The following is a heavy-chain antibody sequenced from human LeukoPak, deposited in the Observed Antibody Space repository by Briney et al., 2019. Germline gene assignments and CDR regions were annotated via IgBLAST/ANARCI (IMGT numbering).Heavy chain of an antibody. J-gene: IGHJ3*02. CDR1: GFTFSSYS. Sequence: GGSLRLSCAASGFTFSSYSTNWVRQAPGKGLEWVSSISSSSSYIYYADSVKGRFTISRDNAKNSLYLQMNSLRAEDTAVYYCARSPGDAFDIWGQGTMVTVSS. CDR2: ISSSSSYI. CDR3: ARSPGDAFDI. V-gene: IGHV3-21*01.